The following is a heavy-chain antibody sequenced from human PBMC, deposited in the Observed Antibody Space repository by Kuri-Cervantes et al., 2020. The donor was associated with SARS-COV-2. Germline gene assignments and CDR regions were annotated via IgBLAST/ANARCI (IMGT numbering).Heavy chain of an antibody. V-gene: IGHV3-30-3*01. CDR1: GFTFASYA. Sequence: GGSLRLSCAASGFTFASYAMHWVRQAPSKGLEWVTLISYDGINKFYADSVKGRFTISRDNSKNTLYLQMNSLGAEDTAVYYCAKDRGYCGSDCYPDAFDIWGQGTMVTVSS. J-gene: IGHJ3*02. CDR3: AKDRGYCGSDCYPDAFDI. D-gene: IGHD2-21*01. CDR2: ISYDGINK.